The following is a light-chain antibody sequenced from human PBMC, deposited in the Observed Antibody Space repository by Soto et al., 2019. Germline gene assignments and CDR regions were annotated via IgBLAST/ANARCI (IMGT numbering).Light chain of an antibody. CDR2: DAS. CDR1: QSISKW. CDR3: QEYNTDSGFT. J-gene: IGKJ3*01. V-gene: IGKV1-5*01. Sequence: DIRMTQSPSTLSASVGDRVTITCRASQSISKWLAWYQQKPGKAPKLLIYDASNLESGVPSRFSGSGSGTDFTLIISSLQPDDFATYYCQEYNTDSGFTFGPGTKVDV.